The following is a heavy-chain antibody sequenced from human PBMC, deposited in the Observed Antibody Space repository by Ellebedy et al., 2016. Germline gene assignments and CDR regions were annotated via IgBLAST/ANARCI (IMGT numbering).Heavy chain of an antibody. CDR2: IIPILGIA. CDR1: GGTFSSYA. D-gene: IGHD5-24*01. V-gene: IGHV1-69*04. Sequence: ASVKVSCKASGGTFSSYAISWVRQAPGQGLEWMGRIIPILGIANYAQKFQGRVTITADKSTSTAYMELSSLRSEDTAVYYCAREGWLQPNWYFDLWGRGTLVTVSS. CDR3: AREGWLQPNWYFDL. J-gene: IGHJ2*01.